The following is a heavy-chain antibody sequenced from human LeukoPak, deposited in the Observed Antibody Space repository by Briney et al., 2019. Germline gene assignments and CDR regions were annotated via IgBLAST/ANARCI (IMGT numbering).Heavy chain of an antibody. J-gene: IGHJ1*01. CDR3: ARGRENFQH. V-gene: IGHV5-51*01. CDR1: GYSFASYW. Sequence: GESLKISCKGSGYSFASYWVAWVRQMPGKGLEWMGIIYPGDSDTRYSPSFRGQVTISADKSISTAFLQWSSLKASDTAMYYCARGRENFQHWGQGTLVTVSS. CDR2: IYPGDSDT.